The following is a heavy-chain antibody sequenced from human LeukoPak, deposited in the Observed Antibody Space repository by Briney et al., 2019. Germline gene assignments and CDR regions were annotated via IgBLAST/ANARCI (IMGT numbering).Heavy chain of an antibody. Sequence: GESLQISCKGSGYSFTSYWIGWVRQMPGKGLEWMGIIYPGDSDTRYSPSFQGQVTISADKSISTAYLQWSSLKASDTAMYYCARRPYCGGDCYPEPFDYWGQGTLVTVSS. J-gene: IGHJ4*02. CDR3: ARRPYCGGDCYPEPFDY. D-gene: IGHD2-21*02. CDR1: GYSFTSYW. V-gene: IGHV5-51*01. CDR2: IYPGDSDT.